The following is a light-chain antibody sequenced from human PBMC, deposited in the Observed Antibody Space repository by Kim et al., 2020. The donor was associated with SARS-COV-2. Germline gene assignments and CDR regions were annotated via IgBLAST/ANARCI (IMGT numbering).Light chain of an antibody. V-gene: IGLV2-14*04. CDR1: RSDVGANNS. Sequence: GHSITTSCPGTRSDVGANNSVSWYQQHPGKAPKVLIFDVSSRPSGLSNRFSGSKSGNTASLTISGLQVEDEADYYCSSYTSSHTYLFGTGTKVTVL. CDR3: SSYTSSHTYL. CDR2: DVS. J-gene: IGLJ1*01.